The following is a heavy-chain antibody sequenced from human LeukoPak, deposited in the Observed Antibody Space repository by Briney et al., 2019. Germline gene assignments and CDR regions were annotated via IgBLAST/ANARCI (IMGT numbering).Heavy chain of an antibody. CDR3: ARLGDYDILTGAPLAGPSDP. CDR1: GYSFTSYW. Sequence: GESLKISCKGSGYSFTSYWIGWVRQMPGKGLEWMGIIYPGDSDTRYSPSFQGQVTISADESISTAYLQWSSLKASDTAMYYCARLGDYDILTGAPLAGPSDPWGQGTLVTVSS. D-gene: IGHD3-9*01. J-gene: IGHJ5*02. V-gene: IGHV5-51*01. CDR2: IYPGDSDT.